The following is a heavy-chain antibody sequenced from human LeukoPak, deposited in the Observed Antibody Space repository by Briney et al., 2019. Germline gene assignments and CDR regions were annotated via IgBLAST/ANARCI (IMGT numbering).Heavy chain of an antibody. CDR3: ARDSQITMVRGGGFDYYYYMDV. V-gene: IGHV4-4*07. CDR2: IYTSGST. CDR1: GGSISSYY. Sequence: SETLSLTCTVSGGSISSYYWSWIRQPAGKGLEWIGRIYTSGSTNYNPSLKSRVTMSVDTSKNQFSLKLSSVTAADTAVYYCARDSQITMVRGGGFDYYYYMDVWGKGTTVTISS. D-gene: IGHD3-10*01. J-gene: IGHJ6*03.